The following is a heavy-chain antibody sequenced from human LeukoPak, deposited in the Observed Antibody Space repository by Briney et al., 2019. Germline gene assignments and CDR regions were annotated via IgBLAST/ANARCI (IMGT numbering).Heavy chain of an antibody. V-gene: IGHV3-48*03. D-gene: IGHD3-10*01. CDR2: ISSSGSTI. CDR3: ARDQYGSGDGYYMDV. J-gene: IGHJ6*03. CDR1: GFTFSSYD. Sequence: GGSLRLSCAASGFTFSSYDVNWVRQAPGKGLEWVSYISSSGSTIFYADSVKGRFTISRNNANNSLYLQMNSLRAEDTAVYYCARDQYGSGDGYYMDVWGKGTTVTISS.